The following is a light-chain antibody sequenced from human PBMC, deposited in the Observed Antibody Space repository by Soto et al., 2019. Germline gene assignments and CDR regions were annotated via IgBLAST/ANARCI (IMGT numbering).Light chain of an antibody. J-gene: IGLJ3*02. CDR2: GNT. CDR3: QSYDRSLSSWV. Sequence: QAVVTQPPSVSGAPGQRVTISCTGSSSNIGAGFDVHWYQQLPGTAPKLLIYGNTNRPSGVPDRFSGSKSDTSASLAITGLQAEDEADYYCQSYDRSLSSWVFGGGTQLTVL. V-gene: IGLV1-40*01. CDR1: SSNIGAGFD.